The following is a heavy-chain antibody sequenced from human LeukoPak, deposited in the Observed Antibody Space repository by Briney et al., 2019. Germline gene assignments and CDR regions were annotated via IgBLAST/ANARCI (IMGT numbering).Heavy chain of an antibody. CDR3: ARGIGRAAAGTGSDY. CDR2: ISSSSSYI. V-gene: IGHV3-21*01. Sequence: PGGSLRLSCAASGFTFSSYSMNWVRQAPGKGLEWVSSISSSSSYIYYADSVKGRFTISRDNAKNSLYLQMNSLRAEGTAVYYRARGIGRAAAGTGSDYWGQGTLVTVSS. CDR1: GFTFSSYS. J-gene: IGHJ4*02. D-gene: IGHD6-13*01.